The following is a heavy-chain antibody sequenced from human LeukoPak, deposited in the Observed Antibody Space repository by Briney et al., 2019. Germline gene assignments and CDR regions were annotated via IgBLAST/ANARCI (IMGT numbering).Heavy chain of an antibody. J-gene: IGHJ6*03. V-gene: IGHV3-53*01. CDR1: GFTVSSNY. CDR2: IYTDGTT. CDR3: ARGYPSAFYYYYMDV. Sequence: PGGSLRLSCVGSGFTVSSNYMSWVRQPPGKGLEWVAVIYTDGTTFYADSVKGRFTISRDSSKNTASLQMNSLRVDDTAVYYCARGYPSAFYYYYMDVWGKGTTVTVS. D-gene: IGHD2-15*01.